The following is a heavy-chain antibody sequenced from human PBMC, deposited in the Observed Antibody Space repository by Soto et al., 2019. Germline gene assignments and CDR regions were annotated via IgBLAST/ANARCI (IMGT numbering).Heavy chain of an antibody. V-gene: IGHV4-4*07. CDR1: GGSLSKYY. CDR2: ISTSGHV. CDR3: ARDNNDFWSLYPLAFDY. J-gene: IGHJ4*02. Sequence: LSLTCSVSGGSLSKYYWSWIRQPAGKGLEWIGRISTSGHVVSKVSLRSRLTMSVDMSNNHFSLKLTSVTAADTAVYYCARDNNDFWSLYPLAFDYWGQGALVTVSS. D-gene: IGHD3-3*01.